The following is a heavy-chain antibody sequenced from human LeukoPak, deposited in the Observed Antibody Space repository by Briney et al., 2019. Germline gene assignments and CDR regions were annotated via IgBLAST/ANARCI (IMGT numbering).Heavy chain of an antibody. V-gene: IGHV1-18*01. CDR2: ISAYNGNT. CDR3: ARVVSYYYYMDV. CDR1: GYTFTSYG. Sequence: ASVKVSCKASGYTFTSYGISWVRQAPGQGLEWMGWISAYNGNTNYAHKLQGRVTMTTDTSTSTAYMELRSLRSDDTAVYYCARVVSYYYYMDVWGKGTTVTVSS. J-gene: IGHJ6*03.